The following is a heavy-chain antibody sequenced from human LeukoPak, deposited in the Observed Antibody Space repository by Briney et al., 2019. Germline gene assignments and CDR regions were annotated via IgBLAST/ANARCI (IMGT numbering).Heavy chain of an antibody. CDR2: IKVNGGST. J-gene: IGHJ4*02. CDR1: GFTFSSYW. D-gene: IGHD3-16*01. CDR3: AKGMANTYGKHY. V-gene: IGHV3-74*01. Sequence: GGSLRLSCAASGFTFSSYWMRWVRQAPGKGLVWVSGIKVNGGSTSYADSVKGRLTISMDNAKNTLYLQMNILIAEDTAVYHCAKGMANTYGKHYRGQGTLLTVS.